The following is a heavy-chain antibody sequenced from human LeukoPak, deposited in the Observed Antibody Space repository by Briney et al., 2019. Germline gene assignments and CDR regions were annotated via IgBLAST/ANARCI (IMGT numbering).Heavy chain of an antibody. CDR2: ISPTSDYT. Sequence: KPGGSLRLSCAASGFTFSDYYMSWIRQAPGKGLEWVSYISPTSDYTNYADSVKGRFTISRDNAKNSLYLQMNSLRADDAAVYYCARDQGHGYRDYWGQGTLVTVSS. D-gene: IGHD5-24*01. V-gene: IGHV3-11*05. J-gene: IGHJ4*02. CDR1: GFTFSDYY. CDR3: ARDQGHGYRDY.